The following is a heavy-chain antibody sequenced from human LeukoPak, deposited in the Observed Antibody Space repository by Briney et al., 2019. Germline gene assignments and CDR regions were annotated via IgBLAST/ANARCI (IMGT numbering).Heavy chain of an antibody. J-gene: IGHJ6*02. D-gene: IGHD1-1*01. Sequence: GSLRLSCAASGFTFSSYDMHWVRQATGKGLEWVSVIGTAGDTYYLDSVKGRFTISREIAKNSLYLQMNSLGPGDTAVYYCARTYNLDGMDVWGQGTTVTVSS. CDR2: IGTAGDT. CDR1: GFTFSSYD. CDR3: ARTYNLDGMDV. V-gene: IGHV3-13*01.